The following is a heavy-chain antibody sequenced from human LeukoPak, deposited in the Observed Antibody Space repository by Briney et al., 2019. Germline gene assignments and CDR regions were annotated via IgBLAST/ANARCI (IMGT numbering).Heavy chain of an antibody. Sequence: GGSLRLSCAASGFTFSSYWMSWVRQAPGKGLEWVANIKQDGSEKYYVDSVRGRFTISRDNAKNSLYLQMNSLRAEDTAVYYCARDWSGWYFDYWGQGTLVTVSS. CDR1: GFTFSSYW. CDR3: ARDWSGWYFDY. CDR2: IKQDGSEK. V-gene: IGHV3-7*01. J-gene: IGHJ4*02. D-gene: IGHD3-3*01.